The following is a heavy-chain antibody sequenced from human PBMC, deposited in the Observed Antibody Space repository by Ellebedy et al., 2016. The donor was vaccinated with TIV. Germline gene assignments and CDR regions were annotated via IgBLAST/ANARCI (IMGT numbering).Heavy chain of an antibody. CDR1: GFTFSSYA. CDR2: ISGSGGST. D-gene: IGHD3-22*01. V-gene: IGHV3-23*01. CDR3: AKALYYDSSGYDY. J-gene: IGHJ4*02. Sequence: GGSLRLXCAASGFTFSSYAMSWVRQAPGKGLEWVSAISGSGGSTYYADSVKGRFTISRDNSKNTLYLQMNSLRAEDTAVYYCAKALYYDSSGYDYWGQGTLVTVSS.